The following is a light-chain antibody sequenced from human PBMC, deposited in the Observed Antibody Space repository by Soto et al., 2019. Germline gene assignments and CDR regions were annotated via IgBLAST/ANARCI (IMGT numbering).Light chain of an antibody. J-gene: IGKJ4*01. CDR1: QSLLSSSDNRNY. Sequence: DIVMTQSPDSLALSLGERATINCKSSQSLLSSSDNRNYLAWFQHKPGQPPRPLIDWASARQSGVPDRFSGSCSGTDFTLTISSLQSEDVAVYYCQQFYNSPLTFGGGTKVEIK. V-gene: IGKV4-1*01. CDR3: QQFYNSPLT. CDR2: WAS.